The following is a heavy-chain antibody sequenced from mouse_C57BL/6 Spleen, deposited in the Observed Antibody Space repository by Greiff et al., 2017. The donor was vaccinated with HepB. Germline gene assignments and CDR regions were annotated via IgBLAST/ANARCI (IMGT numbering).Heavy chain of an antibody. Sequence: EVQLQQSGPELVKPGASVKMSCKASGYTFTDYNMHWVKQRHGKSLEWIGYINPNNGGTSYNQKFKGKATLTVNKSSSTAYMELRSLTSEDSAVYYCARRGLPRMIYYAMDYWGQGTSVTVSS. CDR3: ARRGLPRMIYYAMDY. J-gene: IGHJ4*01. CDR1: GYTFTDYN. CDR2: INPNNGGT. D-gene: IGHD2-2*01. V-gene: IGHV1-22*01.